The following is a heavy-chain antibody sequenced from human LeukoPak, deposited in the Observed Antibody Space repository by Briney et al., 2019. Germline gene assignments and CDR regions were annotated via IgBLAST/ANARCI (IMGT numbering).Heavy chain of an antibody. V-gene: IGHV3-21*04. CDR3: AKLPTRVYYYYYMDV. D-gene: IGHD1-26*01. J-gene: IGHJ6*03. CDR2: ISSSSSYI. Sequence: GGSLRLSCAASGFTFSSYSMNWVRQAPGKGLEWVSSISSSSSYIYYADSVKGRFTISRDNSKNTLYLQMNSLRAEDTAVYYCAKLPTRVYYYYYMDVWGKGTTVTVSS. CDR1: GFTFSSYS.